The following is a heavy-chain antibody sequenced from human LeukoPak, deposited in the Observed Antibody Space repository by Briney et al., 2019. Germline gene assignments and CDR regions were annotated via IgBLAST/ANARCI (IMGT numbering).Heavy chain of an antibody. Sequence: PSETLSLTCTVSGGSISSYYWSWIRQPAWKGLEWLGRIYTSGSTNYNPSLKSRVTMSVDTSKNQFSLKLSSVTAADTAVYYCARDWNWFDPWGQGTLVTVSS. CDR1: GGSISSYY. V-gene: IGHV4-4*07. J-gene: IGHJ5*02. CDR2: IYTSGST. CDR3: ARDWNWFDP.